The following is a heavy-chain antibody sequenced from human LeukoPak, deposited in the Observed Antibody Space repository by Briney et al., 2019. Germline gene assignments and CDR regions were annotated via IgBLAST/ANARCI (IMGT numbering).Heavy chain of an antibody. CDR2: VNQDGSGK. CDR1: GFTFSSAW. J-gene: IGHJ6*03. Sequence: PGGSLRLSCAASGFTFSSAWMSWVRQAPGKGLEWVANVNQDGSGKYYVDSVKGRFTISKDNAKNSLYLQMNSLRAEDTAVYYCARDGQYYYGSGSYYPPYYYYYMDVWGKGTTVTVSS. CDR3: ARDGQYYYGSGSYYPPYYYYYMDV. V-gene: IGHV3-7*01. D-gene: IGHD3-10*01.